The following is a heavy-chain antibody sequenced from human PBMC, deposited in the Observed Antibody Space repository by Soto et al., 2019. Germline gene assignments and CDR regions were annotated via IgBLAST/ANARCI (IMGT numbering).Heavy chain of an antibody. V-gene: IGHV4-39*01. D-gene: IGHD1-26*01. Sequence: SETLSLTCTVSGGSISSSSYYWGWIRQPPGKGLEWIGSIYYSGSTYYNPSLKSRVTISVDTSKNQFSLKLSSVTAADTAVYYCARRSLVGATTAVDYWGQGTLVTVSS. J-gene: IGHJ4*02. CDR2: IYYSGST. CDR1: GGSISSSSYY. CDR3: ARRSLVGATTAVDY.